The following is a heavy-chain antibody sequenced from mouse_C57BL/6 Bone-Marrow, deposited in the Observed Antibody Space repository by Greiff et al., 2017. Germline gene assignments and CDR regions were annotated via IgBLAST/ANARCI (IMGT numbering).Heavy chain of an antibody. CDR3: AREGVYYGSSYYAMDY. Sequence: QVQLQQPGAELVRPGTSVKLSCKASGYTFTSYWMHWVKQRPGQGLEWIGVIDPSDSYTNYNQKFKGKATLTVDTSSSTAYMQLSSLTSEDSAVYYCAREGVYYGSSYYAMDYWGQGTSVTVSS. D-gene: IGHD1-1*01. J-gene: IGHJ4*01. V-gene: IGHV1-59*01. CDR1: GYTFTSYW. CDR2: IDPSDSYT.